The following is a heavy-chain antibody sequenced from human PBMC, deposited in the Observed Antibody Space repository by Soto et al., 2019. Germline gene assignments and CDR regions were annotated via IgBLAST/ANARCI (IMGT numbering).Heavy chain of an antibody. CDR1: GYSFTSYW. CDR3: AGGGVRGVITRTRDYYGMDV. D-gene: IGHD3-10*01. CDR2: VYPGDSDT. V-gene: IGHV5-51*01. J-gene: IGHJ6*02. Sequence: GESLKISCKGSGYSFTSYWIGWVRQMPGQGLEWIGIVYPGDSDTRYSPSFQGQVTISADKSISTAYLQWSSLKASDTAMYYCAGGGVRGVITRTRDYYGMDVWGQGTTVTVSS.